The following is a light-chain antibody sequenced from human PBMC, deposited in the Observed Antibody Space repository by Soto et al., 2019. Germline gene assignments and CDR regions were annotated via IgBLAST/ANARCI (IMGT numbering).Light chain of an antibody. J-gene: IGLJ3*02. CDR3: CSYIGHNSWV. V-gene: IGLV2-23*02. Sequence: QSVLTQPASVSGSPGQSITVSCTGTSSDVGTYNLVSWYQQHPGKGPKLIVYEVNKRPSGVSDRFSGSKSGNSASLTISGLQAEDEADYYCCSYIGHNSWVFGGRTKLTVL. CDR2: EVN. CDR1: SSDVGTYNL.